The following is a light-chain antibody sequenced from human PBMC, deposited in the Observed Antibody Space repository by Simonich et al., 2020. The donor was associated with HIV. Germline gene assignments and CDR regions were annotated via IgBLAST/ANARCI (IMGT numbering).Light chain of an antibody. V-gene: IGKV1-5*03. CDR2: KAS. CDR1: QSISTW. J-gene: IGKJ2*01. CDR3: QQYNSYPMYT. Sequence: DIQMTQSPSSLSASVGDRVNITCRASQSISTWLAWYQQKPGKAPKLLIYKASSLESGVPSRFSGSGSGTEFTLTISSLQPDDFATYYCQQYNSYPMYTFGQGTKLEIK.